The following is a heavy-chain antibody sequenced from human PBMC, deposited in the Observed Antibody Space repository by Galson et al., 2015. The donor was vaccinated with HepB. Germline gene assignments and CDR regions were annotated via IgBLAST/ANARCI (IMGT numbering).Heavy chain of an antibody. CDR3: AKQTYGHDAFDI. Sequence: SVKVSCKASGYIFTEYYLHWVRQAPGQGLEWVGRITPNSGDTKFAQKFQGRVTMTRDTSISAAYMEVSRLTSDDTAVYYCAKQTYGHDAFDIWGQGTMVTVSS. CDR1: GYIFTEYY. J-gene: IGHJ3*02. D-gene: IGHD3-10*01. CDR2: ITPNSGDT. V-gene: IGHV1-2*06.